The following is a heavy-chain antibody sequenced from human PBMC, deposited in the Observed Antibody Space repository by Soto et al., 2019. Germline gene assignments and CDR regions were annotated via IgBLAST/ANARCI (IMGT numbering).Heavy chain of an antibody. Sequence: QITLKESGPTLVKPTQTLTLTCTFSGFSLSTSGVGVGWIRQPPGKALEWLALIYWVDDKRYSPSLKSRPTITKDPSKKRVVLTMTNMDPVDTATYYCAHRHDPRLLWFGELLYSNEPFDYWGQGTLVTVSS. CDR3: AHRHDPRLLWFGELLYSNEPFDY. V-gene: IGHV2-5*02. CDR1: GFSLSTSGVG. D-gene: IGHD3-10*01. CDR2: IYWVDDK. J-gene: IGHJ4*02.